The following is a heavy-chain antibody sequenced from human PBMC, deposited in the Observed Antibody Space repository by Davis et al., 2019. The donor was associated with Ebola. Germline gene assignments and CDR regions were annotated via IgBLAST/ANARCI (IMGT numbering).Heavy chain of an antibody. D-gene: IGHD2-15*01. CDR2: IYHSGST. Sequence: SETLSLTCAVSGGPISSGGYSWSWIRQPPGKGLEWIGYIYHSGSTYYNPSLKSRVTISVDTSKNQFSLKRSSVTAADTAVYYCARHGMGGGTLNTAFDIWGQGTMVTVSA. J-gene: IGHJ3*02. CDR1: GGPISSGGYS. V-gene: IGHV4-30-2*03. CDR3: ARHGMGGGTLNTAFDI.